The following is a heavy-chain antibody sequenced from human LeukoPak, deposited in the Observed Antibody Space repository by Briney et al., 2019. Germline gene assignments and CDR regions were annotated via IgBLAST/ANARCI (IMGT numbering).Heavy chain of an antibody. D-gene: IGHD3-22*01. CDR3: ARDRDPGYNDSSGYRRVNAFDI. Sequence: GGSLRLSCAASGFTFSSYEMNWVRQAPGKGLEWVSYISTSCSTKYYADSVKGRFTISRDNAKNSLYLQRNSLRAEDTAVYYCARDRDPGYNDSSGYRRVNAFDIWGQGTMVTVSS. CDR2: ISTSCSTK. V-gene: IGHV3-48*03. CDR1: GFTFSSYE. J-gene: IGHJ3*02.